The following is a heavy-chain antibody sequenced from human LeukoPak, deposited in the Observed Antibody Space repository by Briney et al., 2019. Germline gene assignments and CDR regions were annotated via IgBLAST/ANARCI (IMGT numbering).Heavy chain of an antibody. D-gene: IGHD3-10*01. CDR2: IYPDGRA. J-gene: IGHJ4*02. Sequence: GGSLRLSCAASGVTVSSIYMGWVRQAPGKGLDWVSVIYPDGRAYYTESVKGRFTISRDSSENSPFLQMNSLRAEDTAVYYCATLKGWYGEGCFDCWGQGTLVTVSS. V-gene: IGHV3-53*01. CDR3: ATLKGWYGEGCFDC. CDR1: GVTVSSIY.